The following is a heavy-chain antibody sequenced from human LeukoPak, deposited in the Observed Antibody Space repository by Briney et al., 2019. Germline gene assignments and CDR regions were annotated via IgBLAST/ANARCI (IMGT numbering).Heavy chain of an antibody. V-gene: IGHV3-33*06. Sequence: GGSLRLSCVASGFTFSHYGMHWVRQAPGKGLEWVAVIWNDGSNRYYVDSVKGRFTISRDSSKNTVYLQMNSLRAADTSVYYCAKDAQRGFDYSNSLEYWGQGTLVTVSS. CDR3: AKDAQRGFDYSNSLEY. CDR2: IWNDGSNR. J-gene: IGHJ4*02. CDR1: GFTFSHYG. D-gene: IGHD4-11*01.